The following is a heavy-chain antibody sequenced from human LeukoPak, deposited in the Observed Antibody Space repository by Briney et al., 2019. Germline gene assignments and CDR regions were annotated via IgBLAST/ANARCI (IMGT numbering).Heavy chain of an antibody. CDR3: AREGYYYDSSGYYFDAFDI. D-gene: IGHD3-22*01. V-gene: IGHV4-30-4*01. CDR1: GGSISSHNW. J-gene: IGHJ3*02. Sequence: SSETLSLTCAVSGGSISSHNWWSWVRQPPGKGLEWIGYIYYSGSTYYNPSLKSRVTISVDTSKNQFSLKLSSVTAADTAVYYCAREGYYYDSSGYYFDAFDIWGQGTMVTVSS. CDR2: IYYSGST.